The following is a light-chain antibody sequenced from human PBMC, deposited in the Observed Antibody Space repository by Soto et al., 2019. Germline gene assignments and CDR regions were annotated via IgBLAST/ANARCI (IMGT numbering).Light chain of an antibody. V-gene: IGKV1-5*01. CDR2: AAS. CDR1: HSISSW. CDR3: QQYRNWPRT. J-gene: IGKJ1*01. Sequence: DIQMTEPPSNLSASVGDRVTITCRASHSISSWLSWYQQKPVKDPKLLIYAASSLQSGVPQRFSGSGSGTDLTLTISSLQSEDFAVYYCQQYRNWPRTCGQGTKVDIK.